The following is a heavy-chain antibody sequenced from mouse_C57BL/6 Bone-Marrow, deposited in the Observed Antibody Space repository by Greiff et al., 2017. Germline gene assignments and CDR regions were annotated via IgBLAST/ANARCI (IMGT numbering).Heavy chain of an antibody. CDR1: GFTFSDYG. V-gene: IGHV5-15*01. CDR2: ISNLAYSI. J-gene: IGHJ1*03. D-gene: IGHD1-1*01. CDR3: TTVVARWYFDV. Sequence: EVKLMESGGGLVQPGGSLKLSCAASGFTFSDYGMAWVRQAPRTGPEWVAFISNLAYSIYYADTVTGRFTISRENAKNTLYLEMSSLRSEDTAMYYCTTVVARWYFDVWGTGTTVTVSS.